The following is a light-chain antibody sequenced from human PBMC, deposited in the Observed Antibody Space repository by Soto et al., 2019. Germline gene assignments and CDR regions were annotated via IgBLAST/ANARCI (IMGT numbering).Light chain of an antibody. CDR1: QSVSSRN. Sequence: EIVLTQSPGTLSLSPGERATLSCRASQSVSSRNLAWYKQKPVQAPRLLIYGASSRATGIPDRFSGSGSGTDFTLTISRLEPEDFAVYYCQQYGSSSLFGQGTRLESK. CDR3: QQYGSSSL. CDR2: GAS. V-gene: IGKV3-20*01. J-gene: IGKJ5*01.